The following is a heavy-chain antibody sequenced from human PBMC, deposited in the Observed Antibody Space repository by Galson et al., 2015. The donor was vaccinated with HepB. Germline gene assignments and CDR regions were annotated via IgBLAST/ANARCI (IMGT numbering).Heavy chain of an antibody. D-gene: IGHD2-21*01. Sequence: SVKVSCKVSGYTLTDLSMHWVRQAPGKGLEWMGWINHDSGNTDYAQKFQGRVTMTRNNSISTAYMELKSQTSEDTAAYYCARGGDYSNNWFDPWGQGTLVTVSS. V-gene: IGHV1-8*02. CDR1: GYTLTDLS. J-gene: IGHJ5*02. CDR3: ARGGDYSNNWFDP. CDR2: INHDSGNT.